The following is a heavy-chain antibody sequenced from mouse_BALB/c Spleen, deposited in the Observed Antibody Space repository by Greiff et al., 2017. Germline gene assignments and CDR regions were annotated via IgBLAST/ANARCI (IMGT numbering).Heavy chain of an antibody. CDR3: ARHEDYGSSFLDY. V-gene: IGHV5-12-1*01. CDR1: GFAFSSYD. D-gene: IGHD1-1*01. CDR2: ISSGGGST. Sequence: EVQRVESGGGLVKPGGSLKLSCAASGFAFSSYDMSWVRQTPEKRLEWVAYISSGGGSTYYPDTVKGRFTISRDNAKNTLYLQMSSLKSEDTAMYYCARHEDYGSSFLDYWGQGTTLTVSS. J-gene: IGHJ2*01.